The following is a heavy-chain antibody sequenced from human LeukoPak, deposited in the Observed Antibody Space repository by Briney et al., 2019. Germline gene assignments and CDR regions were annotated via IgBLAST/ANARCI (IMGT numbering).Heavy chain of an antibody. CDR2: ISYDGSNK. J-gene: IGHJ5*02. V-gene: IGHV3-30-3*01. Sequence: LSLTCTVSGGSISSSSYYWGWVRQAPGKGLEWVAVISYDGSNKYYADSVKGRFTISRDNSKNTLYLQMNSLRAEDTAVYYCARSNFANWFDPWGQGTLVTVSS. CDR3: ARSNFANWFDP. CDR1: GGSISSSSYY.